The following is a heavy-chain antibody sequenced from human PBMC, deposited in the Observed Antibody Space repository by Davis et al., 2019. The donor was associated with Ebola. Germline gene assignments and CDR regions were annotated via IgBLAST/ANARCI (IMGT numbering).Heavy chain of an antibody. CDR3: ATCGFCVSTSGVDY. Sequence: PGGSLRLSCAASGFTFSSYAMSWVRHAPGKGLEWVSGISGVGYNTYHADSVKGRFTISRDNSKNTLYLQMNSLSGDDTALYYCATCGFCVSTSGVDYWGQGTLVTVSS. D-gene: IGHD5/OR15-5a*01. CDR2: ISGVGYNT. V-gene: IGHV3-23*01. J-gene: IGHJ4*02. CDR1: GFTFSSYA.